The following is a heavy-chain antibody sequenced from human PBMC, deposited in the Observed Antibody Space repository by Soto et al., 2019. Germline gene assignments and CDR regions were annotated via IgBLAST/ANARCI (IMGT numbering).Heavy chain of an antibody. CDR1: GFTFSSYA. CDR3: AREGVVTAIRGGYGMDV. D-gene: IGHD2-21*02. V-gene: IGHV3-30-3*01. J-gene: IGHJ6*02. Sequence: ESGGGVVQPGRSLRLSCAASGFTFSSYAMHWVRQAPGKGLEWVAVISYDGSNRYYADSVKGRFTISRDNSKNTLYLQMNSLRAEDTAVYYCAREGVVTAIRGGYGMDVWGQGTTVTVSS. CDR2: ISYDGSNR.